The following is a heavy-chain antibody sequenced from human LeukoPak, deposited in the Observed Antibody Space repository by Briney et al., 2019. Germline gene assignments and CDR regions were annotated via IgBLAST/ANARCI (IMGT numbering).Heavy chain of an antibody. CDR1: GYSLSSGYY. CDR2: IYHSGST. CDR3: ARQGGSYYGNWFDP. Sequence: PSETLSLTCAVSGYSLSSGYYWGWIRQPPGKRREWIGSIYHSGSTYYNPSLKSRVTISVDTSKNQFSLKLNSVTAADTAVYYCARQGGSYYGNWFDPWDQGTLVTVSS. D-gene: IGHD1-26*01. V-gene: IGHV4-38-2*01. J-gene: IGHJ5*02.